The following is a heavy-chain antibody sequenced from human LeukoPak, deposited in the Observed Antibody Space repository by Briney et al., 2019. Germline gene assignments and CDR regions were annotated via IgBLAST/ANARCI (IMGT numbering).Heavy chain of an antibody. V-gene: IGHV3-74*01. CDR1: GFTFSSYW. Sequence: PGGSLRLSCAASGFTFSSYWMHWVRQAPGKGLVWVSRINSDGSSTSYADSVKDRFTISRDNAKNTLYLQMNSLRAEDTAVYYCARDSNSYGSGATIDYWGQGTLVTVSS. CDR2: INSDGSST. CDR3: ARDSNSYGSGATIDY. J-gene: IGHJ4*02. D-gene: IGHD3-10*01.